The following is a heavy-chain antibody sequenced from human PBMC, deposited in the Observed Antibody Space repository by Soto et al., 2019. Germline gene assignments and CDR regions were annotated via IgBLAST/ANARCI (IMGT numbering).Heavy chain of an antibody. Sequence: VASVKVSFKASGGTFSIYGFSWVRQAPGQGPEWIGGIIPILTTPNYAQKFQGRVTIVADESTTTVYMELSSLKFEDTAVYYCATSVGIAPTGEDGMDVWGQGTSVTVSS. V-gene: IGHV1-69*13. D-gene: IGHD2-8*02. J-gene: IGHJ6*02. CDR1: GGTFSIYG. CDR3: ATSVGIAPTGEDGMDV. CDR2: IIPILTTP.